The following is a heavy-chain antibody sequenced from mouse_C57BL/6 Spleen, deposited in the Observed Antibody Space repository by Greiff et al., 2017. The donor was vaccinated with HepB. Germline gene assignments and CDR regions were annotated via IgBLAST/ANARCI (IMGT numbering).Heavy chain of an antibody. J-gene: IGHJ4*01. V-gene: IGHV1-53*01. CDR3: ERSGGGSSIYYYAMDY. Sequence: QVQLQQPGTELVKPGASVKLSCKASGYTFTSYWMHWVKQRPGQGLEWIGNINPSNGGTNYNEKFKSKATLTVDKSSSTAYMQLSSLTSEDSAVYYGERSGGGSSIYYYAMDYWGQGTSVTVSS. CDR1: GYTFTSYW. D-gene: IGHD1-1*01. CDR2: INPSNGGT.